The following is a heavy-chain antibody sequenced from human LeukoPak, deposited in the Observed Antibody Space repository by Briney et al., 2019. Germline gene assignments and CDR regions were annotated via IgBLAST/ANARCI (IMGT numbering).Heavy chain of an antibody. D-gene: IGHD6-6*01. CDR3: AREYSSLSTGYYYYYMYV. J-gene: IGHJ6*03. V-gene: IGHV1-3*03. Sequence: ASVKVSCKASGYTFTCYAMHWVRQAPGKRLEWMGWINAGNGNTKYSQEFQGRVTITRDTSASTAYKELRSPRSEDMAVYYCAREYSSLSTGYYYYYMYVCGKGTTVTVSS. CDR2: INAGNGNT. CDR1: GYTFTCYA.